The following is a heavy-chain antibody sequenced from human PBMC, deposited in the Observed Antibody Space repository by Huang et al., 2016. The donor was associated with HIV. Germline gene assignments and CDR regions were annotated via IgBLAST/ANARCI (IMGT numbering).Heavy chain of an antibody. CDR2: IKQDESEK. CDR3: ATKTAAMDI. D-gene: IGHD1-7*01. J-gene: IGHJ6*02. CDR1: TFRFGAYW. V-gene: IGHV3-7*01. Sequence: VESGGRLVQPGGSIRLSCVGSTFRFGAYWMSWVRQSPRKVLEWVANIKQDESEKYYVDSVKGRFNISRDNAKKVLFLEMNNVRVEDTATYYCATKTAAMDIWGQGTTVTVS.